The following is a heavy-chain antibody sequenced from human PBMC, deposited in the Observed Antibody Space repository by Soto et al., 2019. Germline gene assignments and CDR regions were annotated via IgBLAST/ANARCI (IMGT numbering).Heavy chain of an antibody. J-gene: IGHJ6*02. V-gene: IGHV4-30-2*06. CDR1: GRSISSGGYS. CDR2: TNQSEGA. Sequence: SETLSLTCTVSGRSISSGGYSWTWLRQSPGKGLEWLGYTNQSEGAFYNPSLKIRVAISADRAKIQFSLNRTSVTAADTAVYYGARDYYGMDVWGQGTTVTVSS. CDR3: ARDYYGMDV.